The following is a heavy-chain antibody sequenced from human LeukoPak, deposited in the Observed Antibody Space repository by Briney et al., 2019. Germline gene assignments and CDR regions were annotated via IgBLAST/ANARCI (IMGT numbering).Heavy chain of an antibody. CDR3: ARKETGNYFDF. D-gene: IGHD3-10*01. CDR2: INPNTDVT. Sequence: ASVKVSCTTSGYSFTDYYMHWVRQAPGHGLEWMGWINPNTDVTNSAQKFQGRVTMTTDTSISTVYMELFRLTSDDSAVYCCARKETGNYFDFWGQGTLVTVST. J-gene: IGHJ4*02. V-gene: IGHV1-2*02. CDR1: GYSFTDYY.